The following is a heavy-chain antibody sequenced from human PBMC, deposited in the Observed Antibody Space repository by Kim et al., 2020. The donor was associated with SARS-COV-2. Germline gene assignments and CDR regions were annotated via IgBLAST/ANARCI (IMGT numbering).Heavy chain of an antibody. Sequence: SYADSVKGRFTIARDNAKNTLYRQMNSLRAEDTAVYYCARDAYGGSQFDYVGQGTLVTVSS. J-gene: IGHJ4*02. D-gene: IGHD2-15*01. V-gene: IGHV3-74*01. CDR3: ARDAYGGSQFDY.